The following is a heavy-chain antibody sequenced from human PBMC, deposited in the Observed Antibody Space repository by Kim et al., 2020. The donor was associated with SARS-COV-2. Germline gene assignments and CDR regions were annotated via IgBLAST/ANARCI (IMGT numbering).Heavy chain of an antibody. J-gene: IGHJ4*02. V-gene: IGHV3-48*04. D-gene: IGHD3-10*01. Sequence: GGSLRLSCAASGFTFSTYSMNWVRQAPGKGLEWISYISRSGSSTYYADSVKGRFTISRDNAKNSLYLQMSSLRAEDTAVYYCARRGMSLWDGESDYLDYWGQGILVTVSS. CDR2: ISRSGSST. CDR3: ARRGMSLWDGESDYLDY. CDR1: GFTFSTYS.